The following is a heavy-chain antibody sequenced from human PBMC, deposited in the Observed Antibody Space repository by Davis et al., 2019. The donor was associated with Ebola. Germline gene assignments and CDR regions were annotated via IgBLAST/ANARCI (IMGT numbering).Heavy chain of an antibody. V-gene: IGHV3-21*06. CDR3: ATDRFIGFQY. CDR2: ISSNSDSI. Sequence: GESLKISCAASGFTFRSYSMNWVRQAPGKGLEWVASISSNSDSIYYVDSVKGRFTISRDNAKNSLYLQMDSLRAEDTAVYYCATDRFIGFQYWGQGALVIVSS. J-gene: IGHJ4*02. CDR1: GFTFRSYS. D-gene: IGHD3-16*02.